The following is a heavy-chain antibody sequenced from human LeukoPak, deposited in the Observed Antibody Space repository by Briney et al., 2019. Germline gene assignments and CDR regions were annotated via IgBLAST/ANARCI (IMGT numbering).Heavy chain of an antibody. Sequence: SVKVSCKASGGTFSSYAISWVRQAPGQGLEWMGGIIPIFGTANYAQKFQGRVTITADKSTSTAYMELSSLRSEDTAVYYCATKRGYCSSTSCYCDYYYCGMDVWGKGTTVTVSS. CDR1: GGTFSSYA. CDR3: ATKRGYCSSTSCYCDYYYCGMDV. V-gene: IGHV1-69*06. CDR2: IIPIFGTA. J-gene: IGHJ6*04. D-gene: IGHD2-2*01.